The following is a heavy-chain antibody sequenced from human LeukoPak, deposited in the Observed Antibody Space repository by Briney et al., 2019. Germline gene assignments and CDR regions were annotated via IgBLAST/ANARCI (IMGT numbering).Heavy chain of an antibody. CDR1: GFTFSSYG. Sequence: GRSLRLSCAASGFTFSSYGMHWVRQAPGKGLEWVAVISYDGSNKYYADSVKGRFTISRDNSKNTLYLQMNSLRAEDTAGYYCAKDRWAYWGQGTLVTVSS. V-gene: IGHV3-30*18. CDR2: ISYDGSNK. CDR3: AKDRWAY. J-gene: IGHJ4*02. D-gene: IGHD1-26*01.